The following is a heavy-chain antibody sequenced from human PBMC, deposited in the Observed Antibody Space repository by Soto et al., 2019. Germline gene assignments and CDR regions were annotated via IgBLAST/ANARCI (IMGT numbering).Heavy chain of an antibody. D-gene: IGHD2-15*01. CDR1: GYTFTSYG. Sequence: ASVKVSCKASGYTFTSYGISWVRQAPGQGLEWMGWISAYNGNTNYAQKFQGRVTMTTDTSTSTAYMELRSLRSDDTAVYYCARDDCSGGTCYIGYWGQGTLVTVSS. J-gene: IGHJ4*02. CDR3: ARDDCSGGTCYIGY. CDR2: ISAYNGNT. V-gene: IGHV1-18*01.